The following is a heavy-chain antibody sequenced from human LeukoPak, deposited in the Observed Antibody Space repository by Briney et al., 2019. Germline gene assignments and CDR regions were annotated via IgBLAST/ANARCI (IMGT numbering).Heavy chain of an antibody. Sequence: ASVKVSCKASGYTFTSYDINWVRQATGQGLEWMGWMNPNSGNTGYAQKFQGRVTITRNTSISTAYMELSSLRSEDTAVYYCARGPDYSNDAYYFDYWGQGTLVTVSS. J-gene: IGHJ4*02. CDR3: ARGPDYSNDAYYFDY. V-gene: IGHV1-8*03. CDR2: MNPNSGNT. CDR1: GYTFTSYD. D-gene: IGHD4-11*01.